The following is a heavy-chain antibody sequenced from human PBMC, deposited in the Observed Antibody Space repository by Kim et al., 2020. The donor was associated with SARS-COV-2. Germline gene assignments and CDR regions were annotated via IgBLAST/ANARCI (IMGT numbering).Heavy chain of an antibody. CDR2: ISGSGGST. Sequence: GGSLRLSCAASGFTFSSYAMSWVRQAPGKGLEWVSAISGSGGSTYYADSVKGRFTISRDNSKNTLYLQMNSLRAEDTAVYYCAKRYCSGGSCYRFYYYYGMDDWGQGTTVTVSS. V-gene: IGHV3-23*01. CDR3: AKRYCSGGSCYRFYYYYGMDD. D-gene: IGHD2-15*01. CDR1: GFTFSSYA. J-gene: IGHJ6*02.